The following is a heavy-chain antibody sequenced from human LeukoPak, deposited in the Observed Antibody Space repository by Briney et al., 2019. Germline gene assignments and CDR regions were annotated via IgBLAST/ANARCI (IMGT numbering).Heavy chain of an antibody. J-gene: IGHJ4*02. CDR1: GFTFSDYY. V-gene: IGHV3-11*06. Sequence: GGSLRLSCAASGFTFSDYYMSWIRQAPGKGLEWVSYISSSSSYTNYADSVKGRFTISRDNAKNSLYLQMNSLRAEDTAVYYCARDMGSGYDPEPGTSTDYWDQGTLVTVSS. CDR3: ARDMGSGYDPEPGTSTDY. CDR2: ISSSSSYT. D-gene: IGHD5-12*01.